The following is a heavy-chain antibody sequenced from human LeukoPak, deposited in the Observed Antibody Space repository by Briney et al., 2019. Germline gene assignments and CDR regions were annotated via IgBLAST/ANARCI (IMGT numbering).Heavy chain of an antibody. D-gene: IGHD6-19*01. CDR1: GFTFSSYE. Sequence: PGWSLRLSCAASGFTFSSYEMNWVRQAPGKGLECVSYISSSGSSIYYADSVKGRFTISRDNAKNSLYLQMNSLRAEDTAVYYCARAGSALPCFDYWGQGTLVTVSS. CDR3: ARAGSALPCFDY. V-gene: IGHV3-48*03. J-gene: IGHJ4*02. CDR2: ISSSGSSI.